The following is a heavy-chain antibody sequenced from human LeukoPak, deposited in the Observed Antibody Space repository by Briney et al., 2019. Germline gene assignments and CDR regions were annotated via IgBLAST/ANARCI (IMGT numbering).Heavy chain of an antibody. CDR3: ARHDPAGAFDI. Sequence: SQTLSLTCAISGDSVSSNSAAWHWIRQSPSRGLEWLGRIYYRSKWSNDYAVSVKSRITINADTSKNQFSLKLSSVTAADTAVYYCARHDPAGAFDIWGQGTMVTVSS. J-gene: IGHJ3*02. V-gene: IGHV6-1*01. D-gene: IGHD3-16*01. CDR2: IYYRSKWSN. CDR1: GDSVSSNSAA.